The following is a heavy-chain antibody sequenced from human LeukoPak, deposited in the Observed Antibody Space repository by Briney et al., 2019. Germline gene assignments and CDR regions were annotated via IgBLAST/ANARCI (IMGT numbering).Heavy chain of an antibody. V-gene: IGHV1-46*01. Sequence: ASVKVSCKASGYTFTSYYMHWLRQAPGQGLEWMGIINPSGGSTSYAQKFQGRVTMTRDMSTSTVYMELSSLRSEDTAVYYCAGVLEGRYYLGMGVWGKGTTVTVSS. J-gene: IGHJ6*04. CDR1: GYTFTSYY. CDR2: INPSGGST. CDR3: AGVLEGRYYLGMGV. D-gene: IGHD3-3*01.